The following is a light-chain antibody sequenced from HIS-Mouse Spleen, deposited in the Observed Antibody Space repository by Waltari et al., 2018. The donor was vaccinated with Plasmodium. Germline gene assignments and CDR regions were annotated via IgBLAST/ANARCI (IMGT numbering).Light chain of an antibody. CDR3: GTWDSSLSAGVV. CDR1: SSTLGNNY. J-gene: IGLJ2*01. Sequence: QSVSTQPPSISAPPGQKVTISCPGSSSTLGNNYVSWYQQLPGTAPKHLIYDNNKRPSGIPDRFSGSKSGTSATLGITGLQTGDEADYYCGTWDSSLSAGVVFGGGTKLTVL. CDR2: DNN. V-gene: IGLV1-51*01.